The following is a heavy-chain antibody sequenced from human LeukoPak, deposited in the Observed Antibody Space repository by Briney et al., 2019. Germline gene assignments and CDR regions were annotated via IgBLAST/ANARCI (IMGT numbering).Heavy chain of an antibody. J-gene: IGHJ3*02. Sequence: GGSLRLSCTVSGFTFSDYYMRWIRQAPGKGLEWVSYINNSGTTIYYADSVKGRFTISRDNAKNSLYLQMNSLRAEDTAVYYCAKDRIFGYDSGWRSDGFDIWGQGTMVTVSS. CDR1: GFTFSDYY. CDR3: AKDRIFGYDSGWRSDGFDI. D-gene: IGHD6-19*01. V-gene: IGHV3-11*01. CDR2: INNSGTTI.